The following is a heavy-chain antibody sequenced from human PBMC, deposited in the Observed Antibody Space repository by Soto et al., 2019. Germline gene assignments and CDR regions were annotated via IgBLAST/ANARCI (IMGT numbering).Heavy chain of an antibody. CDR3: ARSSGGNFGIIIEGTNWFAP. CDR2: INPHGGST. Sequence: ASVKVSCKAPRDTFTSYYINWVRQAPGQGLEWMGVINPHGGSTAYAQKFKGRVTLTRGTSASTVYMEVSSLTSEDTAMYYCARSSGGNFGIIIEGTNWFAPWGQGALVTVSS. V-gene: IGHV1-46*01. D-gene: IGHD1-26*01. J-gene: IGHJ5*02. CDR1: RDTFTSYY.